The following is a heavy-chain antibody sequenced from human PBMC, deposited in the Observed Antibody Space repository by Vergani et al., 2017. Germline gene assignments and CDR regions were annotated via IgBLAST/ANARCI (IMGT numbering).Heavy chain of an antibody. CDR2: IIPIFGTA. CDR1: GGTFSSYA. D-gene: IGHD3-10*01. CDR3: AKDTFPYGSGSYLGLGY. J-gene: IGHJ4*02. V-gene: IGHV1-69*01. Sequence: QVQLVQSGAEVKKPGSSVKVSCKASGGTFSSYAISWVRQAPGQGLEWMGGIIPIFGTANYAQKFQGRVTITADESTSTAYMELSSLRSEDTAVYYCAKDTFPYGSGSYLGLGYWGQGTLVTVSS.